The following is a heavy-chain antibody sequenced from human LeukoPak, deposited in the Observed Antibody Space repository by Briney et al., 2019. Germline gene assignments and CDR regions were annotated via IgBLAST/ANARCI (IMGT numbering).Heavy chain of an antibody. Sequence: GGSLRLSCAASGFIFSSYSMNWVRQAPGKGLEWVSSISSGSSYIYYADSVKGRFTISRDNAKNSLYLQMNSLRAEDTAVYYCARAGGYSGYDFSFDYWGQGTLVTVSS. D-gene: IGHD5-12*01. V-gene: IGHV3-21*01. CDR1: GFIFSSYS. J-gene: IGHJ4*02. CDR3: ARAGGYSGYDFSFDY. CDR2: ISSGSSYI.